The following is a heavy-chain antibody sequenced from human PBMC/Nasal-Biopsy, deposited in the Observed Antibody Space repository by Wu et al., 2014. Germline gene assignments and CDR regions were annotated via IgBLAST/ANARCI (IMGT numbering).Heavy chain of an antibody. CDR2: AYYRSKWFY. CDR1: GDSVSTNSAA. J-gene: IGHJ3*02. CDR3: ARGGGWYAPLAFHI. Sequence: AISGDSVSTNSAAWNWIRQSPSRGLEWLGRAYYRSKWFYDYAESVKSRIAIKPDTSQNQFSLQLNSVTPEDTAVYYCARGGGWYAPLAFHIWGQGHNGHRLL. D-gene: IGHD6-19*01. V-gene: IGHV6-1*01.